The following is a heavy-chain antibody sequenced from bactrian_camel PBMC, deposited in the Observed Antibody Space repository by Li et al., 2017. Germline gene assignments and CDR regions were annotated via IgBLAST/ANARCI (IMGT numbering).Heavy chain of an antibody. D-gene: IGHD1*01. CDR3: AACQRPLDGEPRY. J-gene: IGHJ4*01. Sequence: HVQLVESGGGSAQAGGSLRLSCAFSGFTYSGNCMAWFRQAPGKEREGVATLYTGDGTTSYADSVKGRFTISQDNTKVTVYLQMNSLKTEDTAVYYCAACQRPLDGEPRYWGQGTQVTVS. CDR1: GFTYSGNC. V-gene: IGHV3S1*01. CDR2: LYTGDGTT.